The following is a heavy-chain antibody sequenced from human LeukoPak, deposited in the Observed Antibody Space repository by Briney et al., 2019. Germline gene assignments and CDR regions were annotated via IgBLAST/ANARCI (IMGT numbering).Heavy chain of an antibody. Sequence: GGSLRLSCAASGFTFSSYEMNWVRQAPGKGLEWVSYISSSSGYIYYADSVKGRFTISRDNAKNSLYLQMNSLRAEDTAVYYCARGDSSSYSFDYWGQGTLVTVSS. CDR1: GFTFSSYE. CDR3: ARGDSSSYSFDY. D-gene: IGHD6-13*01. V-gene: IGHV3-21*05. J-gene: IGHJ4*02. CDR2: ISSSSGYI.